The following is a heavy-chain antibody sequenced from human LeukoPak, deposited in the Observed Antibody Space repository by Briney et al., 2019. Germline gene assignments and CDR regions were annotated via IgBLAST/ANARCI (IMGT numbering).Heavy chain of an antibody. V-gene: IGHV4-61*02. CDR1: GGSISSGSYY. Sequence: SQTLSLTCTVSGGSISSGSYYWSWIRQPAGKGLEWIGRIYTSGSTNYNPSLKSRVTISVDTSKNQFSLKLSSVTAADTAVYYCAVIGSWYPPFDYWGQGTLVTVSS. D-gene: IGHD2-15*01. CDR3: AVIGSWYPPFDY. CDR2: IYTSGST. J-gene: IGHJ4*02.